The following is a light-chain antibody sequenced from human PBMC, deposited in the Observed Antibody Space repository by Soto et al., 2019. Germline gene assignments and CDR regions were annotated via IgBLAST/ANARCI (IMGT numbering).Light chain of an antibody. CDR3: QQYNKWPPYT. V-gene: IGKV3-15*01. CDR2: GAS. J-gene: IGKJ2*01. CDR1: QSVSSN. Sequence: EIVMTHSPATLSVSPGERATLSCRASQSVSSNLAWYQQKPGQSPRLLIYGASTRATGIPARFSDSGSGTEFTLTISSLQSEDFAVYYCQQYNKWPPYTFGQGTKLEIK.